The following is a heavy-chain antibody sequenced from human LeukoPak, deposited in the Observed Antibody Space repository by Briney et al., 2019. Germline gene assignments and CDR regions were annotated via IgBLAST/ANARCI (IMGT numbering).Heavy chain of an antibody. CDR3: AGHGMAIAAAANSYYYYMDV. Sequence: GESLKISCKGSGYSFTSYWIGWVRQMPGKGLEWMGIIYPGDSDTRYSPSFQGQVTISADKSISTAYLQWSSLKASDTAMYYCAGHGMAIAAAANSYYYYMDVWGKGTTVTVSS. CDR2: IYPGDSDT. D-gene: IGHD6-13*01. J-gene: IGHJ6*03. CDR1: GYSFTSYW. V-gene: IGHV5-51*01.